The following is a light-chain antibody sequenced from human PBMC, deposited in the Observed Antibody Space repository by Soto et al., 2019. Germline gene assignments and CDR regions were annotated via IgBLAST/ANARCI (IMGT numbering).Light chain of an antibody. V-gene: IGKV3-20*01. Sequence: DIVLTQSPGTLSLSPGERATLSCRASQSVSSSYLAWYQQKPGQAPRLLIYSTSSRATGIPDRFSGSGSGTSFTLNMRRLKPDEFAVYYGPEYGSSRSTFGPGTEVDSK. CDR1: QSVSSSY. J-gene: IGKJ3*01. CDR2: STS. CDR3: PEYGSSRST.